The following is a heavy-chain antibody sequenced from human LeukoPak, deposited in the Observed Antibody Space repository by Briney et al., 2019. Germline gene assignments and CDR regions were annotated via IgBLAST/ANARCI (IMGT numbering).Heavy chain of an antibody. CDR3: ARDNPPDY. V-gene: IGHV3-7*03. CDR1: GFTFGSSW. Sequence: PGGSLRLSCVASGFTFGSSWMSWVRQAPGKGLEWVANIKQDGSEKSYVESVRGRFTISRDNAKNSLYLQLNSRRAEDTALYYCARDNPPDYWGQGTLVTVSS. J-gene: IGHJ4*02. CDR2: IKQDGSEK.